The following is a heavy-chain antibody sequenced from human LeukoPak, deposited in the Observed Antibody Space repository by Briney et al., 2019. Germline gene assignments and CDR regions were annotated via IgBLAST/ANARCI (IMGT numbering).Heavy chain of an antibody. CDR2: ISSNGGST. CDR1: GFTFSSYA. D-gene: IGHD4-17*01. CDR3: ARGWTVTIYYFDY. J-gene: IGHJ4*02. V-gene: IGHV3-64*01. Sequence: PGRSLRLSCAASGFTFSSYAMHWVRQAPGKGLEYVSAISSNGGSTYYANSVKGRFTISRDNSKNTLYLQMGSLRAEDMAVYYCARGWTVTIYYFDYWGQGTLVTVSS.